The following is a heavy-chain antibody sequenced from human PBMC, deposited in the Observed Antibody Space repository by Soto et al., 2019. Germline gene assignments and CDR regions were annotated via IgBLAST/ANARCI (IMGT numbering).Heavy chain of an antibody. Sequence: ITLKESGPTLVKPTQTLTLTCTFSGFSLNTRGVGVGWIRQPPGKALEWLALISWDGEKRYSPSLKSRLTITKDTSENQVVLTMTNMDPVDXATXYCXXRXXXXXTXXXYFDYWGQGTLVTVSS. CDR3: XXRXXXXXTXXXYFDY. CDR2: ISWDGEK. V-gene: IGHV2-5*02. J-gene: IGHJ4*02. CDR1: GFSLNTRGVG.